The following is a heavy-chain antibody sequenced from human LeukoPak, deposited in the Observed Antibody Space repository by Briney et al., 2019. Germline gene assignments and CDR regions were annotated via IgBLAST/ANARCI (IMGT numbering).Heavy chain of an antibody. CDR3: ARDYRGGWNDY. Sequence: PGGSLRLSCAATGFTFTNHWMSWVRQTIGKGLECVAKIREDGNEKHYVDSVKGRFTISRDSAKNSLFLQMNNLRVDDTAVYYCARDYRGGWNDYWGQGTLVTVSS. CDR2: IREDGNEK. V-gene: IGHV3-7*01. J-gene: IGHJ4*02. D-gene: IGHD1-26*01. CDR1: GFTFTNHW.